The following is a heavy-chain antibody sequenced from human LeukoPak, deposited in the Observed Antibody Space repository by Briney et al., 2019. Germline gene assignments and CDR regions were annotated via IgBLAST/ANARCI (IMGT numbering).Heavy chain of an antibody. J-gene: IGHJ5*02. Sequence: SETLSLTCTVAGGSISSYYWSWIRQPPGKGLEWIGYIYYSGSTNYNPSLKSRVTISVDTSKNQFSLKLSSVTAADTAVYYCARGAGQQMFDPWGQGTLVTVSS. V-gene: IGHV4-59*12. CDR1: GGSISSYY. CDR3: ARGAGQQMFDP. CDR2: IYYSGST. D-gene: IGHD6-13*01.